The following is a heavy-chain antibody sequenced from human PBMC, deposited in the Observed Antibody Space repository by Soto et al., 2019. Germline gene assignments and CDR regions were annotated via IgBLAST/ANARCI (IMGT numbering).Heavy chain of an antibody. CDR3: ARDGRCSSTSCYASRFDP. CDR1: GGTFSSYA. CDR2: IIPIFGTA. V-gene: IGHV1-69*13. J-gene: IGHJ5*02. D-gene: IGHD2-2*01. Sequence: ASVKVSCKASGGTFSSYAISWVRQAPGQGLEWMGGIIPIFGTANYAQKFQGRVTITADESTSTAYMELRSLRSEDTAVYYCARDGRCSSTSCYASRFDPWGQGTLVTVSS.